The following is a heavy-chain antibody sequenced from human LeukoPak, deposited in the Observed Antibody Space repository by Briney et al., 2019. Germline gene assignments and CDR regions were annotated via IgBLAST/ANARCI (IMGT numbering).Heavy chain of an antibody. D-gene: IGHD3-10*01. CDR1: CGSFSGYY. CDR2: INHSGST. J-gene: IGHJ1*01. V-gene: IGHV4-34*01. CDR3: ARTITMVRGVIYRH. Sequence: SETLSLTCAVYCGSFSGYYWSWISQPPGKGLEWIGEINHSGSTNYNPSLKSRVTISVDTSKNQFSLKLSSVTAADTAVYYCARTITMVRGVIYRHWGQGALVTVSS.